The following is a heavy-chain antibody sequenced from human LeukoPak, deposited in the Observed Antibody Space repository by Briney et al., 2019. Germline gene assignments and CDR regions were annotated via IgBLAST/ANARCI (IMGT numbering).Heavy chain of an antibody. J-gene: IGHJ6*02. CDR3: AKDIGYYGSGAYYNDPSYYYGMDV. Sequence: PGRSLRLSCTASGFIFDDYAMHWVRQAPGKGLEWVSGISWNSGRLGYADPVKGRFTISRDNAKNSLYLQMNSLRAEDTALYYCAKDIGYYGSGAYYNDPSYYYGMDVWGQGTTVTVSS. V-gene: IGHV3-9*01. D-gene: IGHD3-10*01. CDR1: GFIFDDYA. CDR2: ISWNSGRL.